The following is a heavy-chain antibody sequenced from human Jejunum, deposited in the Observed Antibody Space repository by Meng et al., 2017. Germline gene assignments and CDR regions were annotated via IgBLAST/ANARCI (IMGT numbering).Heavy chain of an antibody. CDR2: IYYSGST. V-gene: IGHV4-30-4*01. CDR3: ARSPYSGSALPFFDY. D-gene: IGHD1-26*01. CDR1: GDSLNSPDYY. Sequence: AQPQEYGPGLVKPSQTLSLTCTVSGDSLNSPDYYWSWIRQPPEKGLEWIGYIYYSGSTYYNPSLKSRVSISGDTSNKQFSLKLTSVTAADTAVYYCARSPYSGSALPFFDYWGQGSLVTVSS. J-gene: IGHJ4*02.